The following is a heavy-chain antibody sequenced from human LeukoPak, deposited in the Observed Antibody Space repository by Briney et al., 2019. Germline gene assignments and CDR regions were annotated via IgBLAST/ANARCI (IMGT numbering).Heavy chain of an antibody. Sequence: SETLSLTCAVYGGSFSGYYWSWIRQPPGKGLEWIGEINHSGSTNYNPSLKSRVTISVDTSKNQFSLKLSSVTAADTAVYYCARKFKSAYYYYMDVWGKGTTVTVSS. CDR3: ARKFKSAYYYYMDV. CDR1: GGSFSGYY. J-gene: IGHJ6*03. V-gene: IGHV4-34*01. CDR2: INHSGST.